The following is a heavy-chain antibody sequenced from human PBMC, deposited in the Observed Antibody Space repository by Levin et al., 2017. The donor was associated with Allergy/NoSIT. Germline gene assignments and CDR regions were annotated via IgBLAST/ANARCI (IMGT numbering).Heavy chain of an antibody. J-gene: IGHJ4*02. CDR2: ISAYNGNT. Sequence: ASVKVSCKASGYTFTSYGISWVRQAPGQGLEWMGWISAYNGNTNYAQKLQGRVTMTTDTSTSTAYMELRSLRSDDTAVYYCARPFGHYYDSSGYYSHWGQGTLVTVAA. D-gene: IGHD3-22*01. V-gene: IGHV1-18*01. CDR1: GYTFTSYG. CDR3: ARPFGHYYDSSGYYSH.